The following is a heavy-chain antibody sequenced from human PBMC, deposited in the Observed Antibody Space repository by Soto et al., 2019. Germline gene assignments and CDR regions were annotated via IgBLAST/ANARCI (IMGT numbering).Heavy chain of an antibody. J-gene: IGHJ5*02. CDR2: IYYSGTA. V-gene: IGHV4-31*03. Sequence: SETLSLTCTVSGGSISRGGYYWSWIRQHPGKGLEWIGYIYYSGTAYCNASLKSRLTLSVDTSNNRFSLKLTSVTAADTAVYYCARSFDSSGFNWFDPWGQGTQVTVSS. CDR3: ARSFDSSGFNWFDP. CDR1: GGSISRGGYY. D-gene: IGHD3-22*01.